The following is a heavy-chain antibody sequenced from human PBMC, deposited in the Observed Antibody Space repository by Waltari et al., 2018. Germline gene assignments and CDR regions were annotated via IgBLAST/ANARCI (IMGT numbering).Heavy chain of an antibody. Sequence: QVQLVQSGAEVKKHGASVKVSCKASGYTFTDSYMHWVRQAPGQGLEWMGWMHPNSGVTKYAQVFQGRVTLTRDTSISTAYMELTSLRSDDTAVYYCARGYIVTTSGNWFDPWGQGTLVTVSS. J-gene: IGHJ5*02. CDR3: ARGYIVTTSGNWFDP. CDR2: MHPNSGVT. V-gene: IGHV1-2*02. D-gene: IGHD1-1*01. CDR1: GYTFTDSY.